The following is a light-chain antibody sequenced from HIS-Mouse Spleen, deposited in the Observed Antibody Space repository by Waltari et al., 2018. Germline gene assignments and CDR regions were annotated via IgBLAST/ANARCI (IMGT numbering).Light chain of an antibody. CDR2: EVS. J-gene: IGLJ2*01. CDR1: SRDVGGYNY. Sequence: QSALTQPPSASGSPGQSVTIPCTGTSRDVGGYNYCSWYQQHPGNAPKLMIYEVSKRPSGVPDRFSGSKSGNTASLTVSGLQAEDEADYYCSSYAGSNKVFGGGTKLTVL. CDR3: SSYAGSNKV. V-gene: IGLV2-8*01.